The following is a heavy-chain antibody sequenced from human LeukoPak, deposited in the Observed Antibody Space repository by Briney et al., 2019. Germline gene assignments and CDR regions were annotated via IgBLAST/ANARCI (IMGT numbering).Heavy chain of an antibody. V-gene: IGHV3-11*01. Sequence: PGGSLRLSCAASGFAFNDYYMSWIRQAPGKGLEWLSYINIGGTNTHYADSVKGRFTISRDNAKKSLYLEMNNLRAEDTAVYYCATDGAGFDTWGQGVLVTVSS. J-gene: IGHJ5*02. CDR2: INIGGTNT. CDR3: ATDGAGFDT. CDR1: GFAFNDYY.